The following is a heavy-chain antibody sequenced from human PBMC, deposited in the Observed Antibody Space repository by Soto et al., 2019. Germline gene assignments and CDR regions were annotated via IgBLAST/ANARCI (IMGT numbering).Heavy chain of an antibody. J-gene: IGHJ5*02. Sequence: QVQLVQSGAEVKKPGSSVKVSCKASGGTFSSYAISWVRQAPGQGLEWMGGIIPIFGTANYAQKFQGRVTFTADESRSTAYMRLGSLRSEDTAVYYCAGGPGLPKGWFDPWGQGPLVPVSP. V-gene: IGHV1-69*01. CDR1: GGTFSSYA. CDR3: AGGPGLPKGWFDP. D-gene: IGHD4-17*01. CDR2: IIPIFGTA.